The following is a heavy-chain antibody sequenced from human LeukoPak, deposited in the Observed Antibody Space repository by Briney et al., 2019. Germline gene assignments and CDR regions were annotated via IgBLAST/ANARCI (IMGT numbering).Heavy chain of an antibody. Sequence: GGSLRLSCAASGLTFSSYAMSWVRQAPGKGLEWVSAIIGSGGSTYYADSVKGRFTISRDNSKNTLYLQMNSLRAEDTAVYYCAKVPTGNYDSSGYFDYWGQGTLVTVSS. CDR3: AKVPTGNYDSSGYFDY. CDR1: GLTFSSYA. V-gene: IGHV3-23*01. J-gene: IGHJ4*02. D-gene: IGHD3-22*01. CDR2: IIGSGGST.